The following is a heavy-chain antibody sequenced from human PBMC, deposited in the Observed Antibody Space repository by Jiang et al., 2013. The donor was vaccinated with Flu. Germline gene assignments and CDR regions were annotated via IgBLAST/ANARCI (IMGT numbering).Heavy chain of an antibody. V-gene: IGHV4-59*01. J-gene: IGHJ6*02. D-gene: IGHD2-15*01. CDR3: ARALQYCSGGSCYWARNYYYYGMDV. CDR1: GGSISSYY. CDR2: IYYSGST. Sequence: GSGLVKPSETLSLTCTVSGGSISSYYWSWIRQPPGKGLEWIGYIYYSGSTNYNPSLKSRVTISVDTSKNQFSLKLSSVTAADTAVYYCARALQYCSGGSCYWARNYYYYGMDVWGQGTTV.